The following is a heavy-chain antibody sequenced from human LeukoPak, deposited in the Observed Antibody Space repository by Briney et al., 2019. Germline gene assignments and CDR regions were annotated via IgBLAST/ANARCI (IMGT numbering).Heavy chain of an antibody. CDR3: ARQWFSTIFGVVTTHDAFDI. D-gene: IGHD3-3*01. V-gene: IGHV3-21*01. CDR2: ISSSSSYI. CDR1: GFTFSSYS. J-gene: IGHJ3*02. Sequence: GGSLRLSCAASGFTFSSYSMNWVRQAPGKGLEWVSSISSSSSYIYYADSVKGRFTISRDNAKNSLYLQMNSPRAEDTAVYYCARQWFSTIFGVVTTHDAFDIWGQGTMVTVSP.